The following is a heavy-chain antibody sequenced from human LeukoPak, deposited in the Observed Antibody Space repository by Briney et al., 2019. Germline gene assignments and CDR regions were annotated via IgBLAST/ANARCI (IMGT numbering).Heavy chain of an antibody. V-gene: IGHV1-2*02. J-gene: IGHJ5*02. CDR3: ARDVVGGGTAWFDP. CDR1: GYTFTGHY. D-gene: IGHD2-21*01. Sequence: ASVKVSCKASGYTFTGHYMHWVRQAPGQGLEWMGWINPNTDGTNYAQKFQGRVTMTRDTSISTAYMELSGLRSGDTAVYYCARDVVGGGTAWFDPWGQGTLVTVSS. CDR2: INPNTDGT.